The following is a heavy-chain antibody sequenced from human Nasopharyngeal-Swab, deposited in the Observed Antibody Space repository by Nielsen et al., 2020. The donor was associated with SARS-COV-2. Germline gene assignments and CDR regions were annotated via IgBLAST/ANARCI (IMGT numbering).Heavy chain of an antibody. J-gene: IGHJ4*02. CDR1: GYTFTSYG. CDR2: ISAYNGNT. Sequence: ASVKVSCKASGYTFTSYGISWVRQAPGQGLEWMGWISAYNGNTNYAQKLQGRVTMTTDTSTSTAYMELRSLRSDDTAVYYCARVSYDFWSGYRDDYWGQGTLVTVSS. D-gene: IGHD3-3*01. V-gene: IGHV1-18*04. CDR3: ARVSYDFWSGYRDDY.